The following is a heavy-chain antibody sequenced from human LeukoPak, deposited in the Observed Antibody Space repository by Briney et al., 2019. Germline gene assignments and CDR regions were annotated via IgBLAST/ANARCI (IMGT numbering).Heavy chain of an antibody. V-gene: IGHV4-59*01. CDR2: IYYSGTT. CDR3: ARGDTRGNDI. CDR1: GGALSGYW. J-gene: IGHJ3*02. Sequence: SGTLSLTCAGSGGALSGYWWSWVRQPPGKGLEWIGYIYYSGTTNYNPSLNSRVTMSVDTSKSQFSLQLSSVTAADTAVYYCARGDTRGNDIWGQGTMVTVSS. D-gene: IGHD1-26*01.